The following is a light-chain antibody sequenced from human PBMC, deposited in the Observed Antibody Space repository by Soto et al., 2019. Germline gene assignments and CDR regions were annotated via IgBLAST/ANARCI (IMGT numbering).Light chain of an antibody. CDR3: QQYGNSPET. J-gene: IGKJ1*01. CDR1: QSVSSSY. V-gene: IGKV3-20*01. Sequence: EIVLTQSPATLSLSPGERATLSCRASQSVSSSYLAWYQQKTGQAPRLLIYGASSRATGIPDRFSGSGSGTDFSLTISRLEPEDFAVYYCQQYGNSPETFGQGTKVDIK. CDR2: GAS.